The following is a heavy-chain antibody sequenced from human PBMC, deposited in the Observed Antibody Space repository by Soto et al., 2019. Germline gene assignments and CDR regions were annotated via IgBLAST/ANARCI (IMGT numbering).Heavy chain of an antibody. Sequence: ASVKVSCKASDYTFTSYGISWVRQAPGQGLEWMGWISAYNGNTNYAQKLQGRVTMTTDTSTSTAYMELRSLRSDDTAVYYCARDRVVGATSQFYYYYGMDVWGQGTTVTVSS. CDR3: ARDRVVGATSQFYYYYGMDV. D-gene: IGHD1-26*01. CDR1: DYTFTSYG. J-gene: IGHJ6*02. CDR2: ISAYNGNT. V-gene: IGHV1-18*01.